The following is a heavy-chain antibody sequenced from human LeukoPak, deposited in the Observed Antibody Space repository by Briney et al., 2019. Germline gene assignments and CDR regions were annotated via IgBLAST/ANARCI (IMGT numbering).Heavy chain of an antibody. Sequence: GGSLRLSCAASAFTFSSYWMSWVRQAPGKGLEWVANMKQDGSEKYYVDSVKGRFTISRDNAKNSLYLQMNSLRAEDTAVYYCARGGYNYFDYWGQGTRVTVSS. D-gene: IGHD3-16*02. CDR1: AFTFSSYW. V-gene: IGHV3-7*01. CDR3: ARGGYNYFDY. CDR2: MKQDGSEK. J-gene: IGHJ4*02.